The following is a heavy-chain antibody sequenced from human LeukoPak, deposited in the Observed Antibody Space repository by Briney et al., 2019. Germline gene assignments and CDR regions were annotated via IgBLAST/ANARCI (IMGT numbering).Heavy chain of an antibody. Sequence: GGSLRLSCAASGFTFSTYTIHWVRQAPGKGLEWVAVISYVASDGSNTYYADSVKGRFTVSRDNSKNTVYLQMNSLRPEDTAVYYCARSRGGNSYGYGIAYWGQGTLVTVSS. CDR3: ARSRGGNSYGYGIAY. V-gene: IGHV3-30-3*01. CDR2: ISYVASDGSNT. D-gene: IGHD5-18*01. CDR1: GFTFSTYT. J-gene: IGHJ4*02.